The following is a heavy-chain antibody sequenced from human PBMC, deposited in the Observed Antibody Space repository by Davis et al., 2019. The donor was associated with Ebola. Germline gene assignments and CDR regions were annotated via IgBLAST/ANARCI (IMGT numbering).Heavy chain of an antibody. D-gene: IGHD6-19*01. CDR1: GYTLTDYQ. Sequence: SVKVSCKASGYTLTDYQMHWVRQAPGQGLEWMGGIIPIFGTANYAQKFQGRVTITADESTSTAYMELSSLRSEDTAVYYCAKDRLVTIAVAGTGFDYWGQGTLVTVSS. CDR2: IIPIFGTA. CDR3: AKDRLVTIAVAGTGFDY. J-gene: IGHJ4*02. V-gene: IGHV1-69*13.